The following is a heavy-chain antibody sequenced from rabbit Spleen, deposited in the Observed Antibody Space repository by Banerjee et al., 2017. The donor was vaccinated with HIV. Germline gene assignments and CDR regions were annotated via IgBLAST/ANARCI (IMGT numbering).Heavy chain of an antibody. V-gene: IGHV1S40*01. J-gene: IGHJ2*01. CDR1: GFSFGDRDV. CDR3: ARNYVSAFDP. D-gene: IGHD1-1*01. Sequence: QSLEESGGGLVQPTGSLTLTCKASGFSFGDRDVMCWVRQAPGKGLEWIACINAATGRPVYATWAKDRFTISRTSSTTVTLQMTSLTAADRAAYFCARNYVSAFDPWGQGTLVTVS. CDR2: INAATGRP.